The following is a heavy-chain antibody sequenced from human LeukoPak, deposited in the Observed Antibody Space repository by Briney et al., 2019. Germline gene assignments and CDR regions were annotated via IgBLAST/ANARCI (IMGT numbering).Heavy chain of an antibody. CDR2: IRYDGSNK. CDR3: AKDFCSSTSCYIPDY. V-gene: IGHV3-30*02. D-gene: IGHD2-2*02. Sequence: GGSLRPSFAASGFPFSSYGMHWVRPAPGKGVEGVAFIRYDGSNKYYADSVKGRFTISRDNSKNTLYLQMNSLRAEDTAVYYCAKDFCSSTSCYIPDYWGQGTLVTVSS. CDR1: GFPFSSYG. J-gene: IGHJ4*02.